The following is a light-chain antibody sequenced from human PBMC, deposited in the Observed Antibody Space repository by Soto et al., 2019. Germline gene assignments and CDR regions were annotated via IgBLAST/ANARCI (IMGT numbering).Light chain of an antibody. V-gene: IGLV7-46*01. CDR2: DIS. Sequence: QAVVTQETSLTVSPGGTVTLTCGSSTGAVTSGHYPYWFQQKPGQAPRTLIYDISKKHSWTPARFSGSLLGGKAALTLSGAQPEDEADYYCFLTYSGSRVFGGGTKLTVL. CDR1: TGAVTSGHY. CDR3: FLTYSGSRV. J-gene: IGLJ2*01.